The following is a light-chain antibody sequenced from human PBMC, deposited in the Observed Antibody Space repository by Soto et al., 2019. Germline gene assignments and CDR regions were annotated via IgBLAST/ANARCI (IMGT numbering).Light chain of an antibody. J-gene: IGLJ1*01. CDR1: SSDVGSYNL. Sequence: QSVLTQPASVSGSPGQSITISCTGTSSDVGSYNLVSWYQQHPGKAPKLMIYEGSKRPSGVPDRFSGSTSVNTASLTISGLQTDDEADYYCCLYVGATTYVFGTGTKAPS. V-gene: IGLV2-23*01. CDR2: EGS. CDR3: CLYVGATTYV.